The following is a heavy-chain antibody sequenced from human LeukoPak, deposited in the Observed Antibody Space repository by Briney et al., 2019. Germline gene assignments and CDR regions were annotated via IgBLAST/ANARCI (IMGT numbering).Heavy chain of an antibody. Sequence: ASVKVSCKASGYTFTSYAMNWVRQAPGQGLEWMGWINTNTGNPTYAQGFTGRFVFSLDTSVSTAYLQISSLKAEDTAVYYCARDFRIAVAGRSPVGYWGQGTLVTVSS. CDR1: GYTFTSYA. D-gene: IGHD6-19*01. V-gene: IGHV7-4-1*02. CDR3: ARDFRIAVAGRSPVGY. CDR2: INTNTGNP. J-gene: IGHJ4*02.